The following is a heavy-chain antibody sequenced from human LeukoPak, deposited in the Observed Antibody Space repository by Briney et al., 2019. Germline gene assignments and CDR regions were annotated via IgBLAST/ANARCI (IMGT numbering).Heavy chain of an antibody. J-gene: IGHJ6*03. V-gene: IGHV3-74*01. CDR1: GFTFSSYW. D-gene: IGHD3-3*01. Sequence: GGSLRLSCAASGFTFSSYWMHWVRQAPGKGLVWVSRINTDGSRTSYADSVKGRFTISRDNAKNTLYLQMNSLRADDTAVYYCAREITDFSVYYYYMDVWGKGTTVTVSS. CDR2: INTDGSRT. CDR3: AREITDFSVYYYYMDV.